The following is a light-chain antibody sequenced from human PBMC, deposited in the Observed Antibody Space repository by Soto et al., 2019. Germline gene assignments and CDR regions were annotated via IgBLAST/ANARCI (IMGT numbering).Light chain of an antibody. Sequence: IESTQSPGTLSLSQGERPTLSCRASQSVSTSYVAWYQQKFGQAPRLLIYDAFSRATGIPDRFSASGSGTDFTLTISRLEPEDSAVYYCQQYKTFGQGTNVDIK. CDR3: QQYKT. J-gene: IGKJ1*01. V-gene: IGKV3-20*01. CDR1: QSVSTSY. CDR2: DAF.